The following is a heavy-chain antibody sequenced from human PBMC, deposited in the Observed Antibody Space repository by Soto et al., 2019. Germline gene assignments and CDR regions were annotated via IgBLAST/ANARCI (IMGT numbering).Heavy chain of an antibody. CDR1: RFTFGIYA. J-gene: IGHJ4*02. Sequence: PGVSLRLSCAASRFTFGIYAMSWVRQAPGKGLEWVSSISGSGGSIYYAHSVKGRFTISRDKTKNTLDLQMNSLRAEDTAVYHCARVAPEYSSTPRRFDFWGQGTLVTVS. V-gene: IGHV3-23*01. CDR2: ISGSGGSI. D-gene: IGHD6-13*01. CDR3: ARVAPEYSSTPRRFDF.